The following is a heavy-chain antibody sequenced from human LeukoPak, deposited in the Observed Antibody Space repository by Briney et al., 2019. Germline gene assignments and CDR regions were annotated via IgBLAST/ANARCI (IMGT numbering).Heavy chain of an antibody. D-gene: IGHD3-16*02. V-gene: IGHV3-9*01. CDR2: VFWNGVDK. J-gene: IGHJ6*02. Sequence: QPGRSLRLSCVASGFIVNDHAMHWVRQTPGKGLEWDAGVFWNGVDKGYADSVKGRFTIFRDNAKNSMYLQMNSLRIEDTALYYCSKDISAGGLDVWGPGTPVTVSS. CDR3: SKDISAGGLDV. CDR1: GFIVNDHA.